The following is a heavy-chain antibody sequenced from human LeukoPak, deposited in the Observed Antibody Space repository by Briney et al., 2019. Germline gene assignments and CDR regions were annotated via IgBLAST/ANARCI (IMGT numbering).Heavy chain of an antibody. D-gene: IGHD5-18*01. V-gene: IGHV4-61*08. CDR2: IYYSGST. CDR3: AAQGYSYGLGVDY. J-gene: IGHJ4*02. CDR1: GGSISSGGYY. Sequence: SQTLSLTCTVSGGSISSGGYYWSWIRQPPGKGLEWIGYIYYSGSTNYNPSLKSRVTISVDTSKNQFSLKLSSVTAADTAVYYCAAQGYSYGLGVDYWGQGTLVTVSS.